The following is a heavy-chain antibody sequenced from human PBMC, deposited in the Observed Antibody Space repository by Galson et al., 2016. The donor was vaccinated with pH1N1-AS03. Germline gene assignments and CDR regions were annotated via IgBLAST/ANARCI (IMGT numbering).Heavy chain of an antibody. V-gene: IGHV1-2*04. Sequence: QSGAEVKKPGESLKTSCKASGYIFTGFYVHWVRQAPGQGLEWMGWINPNNGVTNYAQKFQAWVTMTGDTSISTAYMELYGLKSDDTAVYYCARDPRGPCKSATCATTYYFGMDVWGQGTTVIVSS. CDR1: GYIFTGFY. D-gene: IGHD2/OR15-2a*01. J-gene: IGHJ6*02. CDR2: INPNNGVT. CDR3: ARDPRGPCKSATCATTYYFGMDV.